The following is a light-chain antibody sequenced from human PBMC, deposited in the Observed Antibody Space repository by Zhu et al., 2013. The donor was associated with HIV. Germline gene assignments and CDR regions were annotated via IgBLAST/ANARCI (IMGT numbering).Light chain of an antibody. CDR2: AAS. Sequence: DTQMTQSPSTLSTSVGDRVTITCRASQSIGSWLAWYQQKPGKAPKLLIYAASSVDSGVPSRFSGSGSGTEFTLTISSLQPEDFATYYCLQHNSYPHTFGQGTKLEIK. J-gene: IGKJ2*01. CDR1: QSIGSW. CDR3: LQHNSYPHT. V-gene: IGKV1-5*01.